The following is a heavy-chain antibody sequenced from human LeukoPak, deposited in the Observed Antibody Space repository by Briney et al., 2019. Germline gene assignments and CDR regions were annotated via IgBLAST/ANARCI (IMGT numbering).Heavy chain of an antibody. CDR2: ISYDGSSK. Sequence: GGSLRLSCAASAFTFSSYAMYWVRQAPGKGLDWVAVISYDGSSKYYADSMQGRFTISRDNSKNTLYLQMNSLRPEDTAVYYCARGYCSSASCYFDFWGQRTLVTVSS. D-gene: IGHD2-2*01. CDR3: ARGYCSSASCYFDF. CDR1: AFTFSSYA. J-gene: IGHJ4*02. V-gene: IGHV3-30-3*01.